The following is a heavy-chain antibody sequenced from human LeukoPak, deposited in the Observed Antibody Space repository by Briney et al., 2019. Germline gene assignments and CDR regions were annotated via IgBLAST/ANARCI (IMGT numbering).Heavy chain of an antibody. Sequence: PSETLSLTCTVSGGSISSYYWSWIRQPPGKGLEWIGYIYYSGSTNYNPSLKSRVTISVDTSKNQFSLKLSSVTAADTAVYYCARGVGYYDSSGYYNEYFQHRGQGTLVTVSS. J-gene: IGHJ1*01. CDR2: IYYSGST. CDR3: ARGVGYYDSSGYYNEYFQH. CDR1: GGSISSYY. V-gene: IGHV4-59*08. D-gene: IGHD3-22*01.